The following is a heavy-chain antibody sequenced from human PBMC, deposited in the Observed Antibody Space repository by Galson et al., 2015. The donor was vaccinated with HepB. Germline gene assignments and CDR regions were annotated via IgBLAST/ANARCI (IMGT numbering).Heavy chain of an antibody. D-gene: IGHD1-14*01. CDR1: GGSFSGYY. V-gene: IGHV4-34*01. CDR2: INHSGST. CDR3: ARDHPVKSGSPSFDY. Sequence: ETLSLTCAVYGGSFSGYYWSWIRQPPGKGLEWIGEINHSGSTNYNPSLKSRVTISVDTSKNQFSLKLSSVAAADTAVYYCARDHPVKSGSPSFDYWGQGTLVTVSS. J-gene: IGHJ4*02.